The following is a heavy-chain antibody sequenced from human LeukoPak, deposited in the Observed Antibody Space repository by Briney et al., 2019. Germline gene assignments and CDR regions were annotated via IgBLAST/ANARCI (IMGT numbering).Heavy chain of an antibody. CDR2: ISGSGDNT. CDR1: GFTFCSLC. Sequence: GGSLRLFFAAPGFTFCSLCMKWGRQVPGKGLEWGSVISGSGDNTYYADSVKGRFTISRDNSKNMLYLQMNSLRAEDTAVYYCAKWKYSNSGIDDYWGQGTLVTVSS. J-gene: IGHJ4*02. CDR3: AKWKYSNSGIDDY. V-gene: IGHV3-23*01. D-gene: IGHD6-6*01.